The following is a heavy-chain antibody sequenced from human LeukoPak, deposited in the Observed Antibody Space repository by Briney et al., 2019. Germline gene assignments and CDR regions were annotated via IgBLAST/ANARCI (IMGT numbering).Heavy chain of an antibody. Sequence: GGSLRLSCAPSGFTFRSYAMSWVRQAPGKGLEWVSAINGGGGVIYYADSAKRRFSISRDNSRSTLYLQMSSLRAEDTAVYYCAKGGVVHAFNIWGQGTMVTVSS. CDR3: AKGGVVHAFNI. CDR2: INGGGGVI. D-gene: IGHD2-15*01. J-gene: IGHJ3*02. CDR1: GFTFRSYA. V-gene: IGHV3-23*01.